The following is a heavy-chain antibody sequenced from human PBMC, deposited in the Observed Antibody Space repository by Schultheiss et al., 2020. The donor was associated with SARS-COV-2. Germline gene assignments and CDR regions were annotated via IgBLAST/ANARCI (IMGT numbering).Heavy chain of an antibody. Sequence: ASVKVSCKASGYTFTDYYMHWVRQAPGQGLEWMGRINPNSGGTNYAQKFQGRVTMTRDTSISTAYMELSRLRSDDTAVYYCASEVYCTNGVCYHIFDYWGQGTLVTVSS. J-gene: IGHJ4*02. V-gene: IGHV1-2*06. CDR3: ASEVYCTNGVCYHIFDY. CDR1: GYTFTDYY. D-gene: IGHD2-8*01. CDR2: INPNSGGT.